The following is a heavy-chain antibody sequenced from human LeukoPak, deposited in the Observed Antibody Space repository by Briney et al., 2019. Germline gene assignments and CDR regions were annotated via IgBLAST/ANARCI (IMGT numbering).Heavy chain of an antibody. CDR1: GFTFSSYS. CDR2: ISSSSSYI. D-gene: IGHD3-3*01. J-gene: IGHJ4*02. Sequence: GGSLRLSCAASGFTFSSYSMNWVRQAPGKGLEWVSSISSSSSYIYYADSLKGRFTISRDNAKNSLYLQMNSLRVEDTAVYYCARQPPPITIGPIDYWGQGTLVTVSS. V-gene: IGHV3-21*01. CDR3: ARQPPPITIGPIDY.